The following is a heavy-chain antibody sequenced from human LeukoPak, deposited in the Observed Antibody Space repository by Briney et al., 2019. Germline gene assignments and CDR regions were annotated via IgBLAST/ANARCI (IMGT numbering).Heavy chain of an antibody. Sequence: GGSLRLSCAASGFTFSSYAMSWVRQAPGKGLEWVSSISSSSSYIYYADSVKGRFTISRDNAKNSLYLQMNSLRAEDTAVYYCARTSGSYLSYWGQGTLVTVSS. CDR2: ISSSSSYI. V-gene: IGHV3-21*01. J-gene: IGHJ4*02. D-gene: IGHD1-26*01. CDR3: ARTSGSYLSY. CDR1: GFTFSSYA.